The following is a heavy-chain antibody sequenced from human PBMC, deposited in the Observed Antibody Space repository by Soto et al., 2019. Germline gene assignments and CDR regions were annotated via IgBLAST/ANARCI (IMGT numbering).Heavy chain of an antibody. CDR2: IYYSGST. J-gene: IGHJ4*02. CDR3: ARVPFGSNGVTYFDY. CDR1: GVSISSGGYY. D-gene: IGHD1-26*01. V-gene: IGHV4-31*03. Sequence: SETLSLTCTVSGVSISSGGYYWSWIRRHPGKGLEWIGYIYYSGSTYYNPSLKSRVTISVDTSKNQFSLKLTSVTAADTAVYYCARVPFGSNGVTYFDYWGQGTLVTVSS.